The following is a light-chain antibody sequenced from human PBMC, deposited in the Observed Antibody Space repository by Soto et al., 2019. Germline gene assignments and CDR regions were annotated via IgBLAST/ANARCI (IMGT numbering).Light chain of an antibody. CDR1: SSNIGAGYD. CDR2: GNS. J-gene: IGLJ1*01. Sequence: QSVLAQPPSVSGAPGQKVTISCTGSSSNIGAGYDLHWYQQLPGTAPKLLLYGNSNRPSGVPDRFSGSKSGTSASLAITGLQAEDEADYYCQSYESSPSGYVFGTGTKVTVL. V-gene: IGLV1-40*01. CDR3: QSYESSPSGYV.